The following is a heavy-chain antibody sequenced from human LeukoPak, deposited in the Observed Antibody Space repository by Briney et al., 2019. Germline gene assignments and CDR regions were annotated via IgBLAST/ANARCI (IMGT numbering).Heavy chain of an antibody. CDR2: ISSSSSYT. Sequence: GGSLRLSCAASGFTFSDYYMSWIRQAPGKGLEWVSYISSSSSYTNYADSVRGRFTVSRDNAKNSLFLQMNSLRDEDTAIYYCARDKGGQALIAPLDYWGQGTMVTVSS. V-gene: IGHV3-11*06. J-gene: IGHJ4*02. D-gene: IGHD3-16*01. CDR1: GFTFSDYY. CDR3: ARDKGGQALIAPLDY.